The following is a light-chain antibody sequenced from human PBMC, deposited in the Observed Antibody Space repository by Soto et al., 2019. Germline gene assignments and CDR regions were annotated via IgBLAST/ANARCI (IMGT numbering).Light chain of an antibody. CDR3: QKYNSALRT. V-gene: IGKV1-27*01. J-gene: IGKJ1*01. CDR1: RGISNY. CDR2: GAS. Sequence: DIQMTQSPSSLSASVGDRVTITCRASRGISNYLAWYQQKPGKVPTLLIYGASTLHSGVPSRFSGSGSGTDFTLTLSSLQPEDVATYYCQKYNSALRTFGQGTKVEIK.